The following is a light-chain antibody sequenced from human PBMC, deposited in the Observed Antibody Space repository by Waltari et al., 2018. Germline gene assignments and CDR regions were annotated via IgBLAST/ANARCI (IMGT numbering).Light chain of an antibody. CDR3: ATWDDRLNGQV. V-gene: IGLV1-44*01. CDR2: TNN. Sequence: QSVLTQPPSASGTPGQRVTISCSGSSSSIGSNAVNWYQQIPGSAPKLLIHTNNQRPSGVPDRFSGSTSGTSASLAISGLQSEDEAEYYCATWDDRLNGQVIGGGTKLTVL. CDR1: SSSIGSNA. J-gene: IGLJ2*01.